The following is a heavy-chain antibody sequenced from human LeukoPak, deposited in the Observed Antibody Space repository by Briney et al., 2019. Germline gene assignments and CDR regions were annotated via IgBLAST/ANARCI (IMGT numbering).Heavy chain of an antibody. CDR1: GFTFSSYS. Sequence: GGSLRLSCAASGFTFSSYSMNWVRQAPGKGLEWASSISSSSSYIYYADSVKGRFTISRDNAENSLYLQMNSLRAEDTAAYYCARDYGSGSYDYYGMDVWGKGTTVTVSS. CDR3: ARDYGSGSYDYYGMDV. CDR2: ISSSSSYI. J-gene: IGHJ6*04. D-gene: IGHD3-10*01. V-gene: IGHV3-21*01.